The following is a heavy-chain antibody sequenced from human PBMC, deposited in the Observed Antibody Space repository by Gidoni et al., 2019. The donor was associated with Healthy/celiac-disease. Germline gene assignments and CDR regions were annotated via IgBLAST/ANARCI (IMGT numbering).Heavy chain of an antibody. J-gene: IGHJ4*02. CDR1: GGSISSSSYY. CDR3: ARRIMITFGGVNSAALDY. D-gene: IGHD3-16*01. Sequence: QLQLQESGPGLVKPSETLSLTCTVSGGSISSSSYYWGWIRQPPGKGLEWIGSFYYSGSTYYNPSLKSRVTISVDTSKNQFSLKLSSVTAADTAVYYCARRIMITFGGVNSAALDYWGQGTLVTVSS. CDR2: FYYSGST. V-gene: IGHV4-39*01.